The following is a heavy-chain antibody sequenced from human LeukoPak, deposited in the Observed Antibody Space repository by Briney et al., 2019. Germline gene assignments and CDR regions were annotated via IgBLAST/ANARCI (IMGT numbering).Heavy chain of an antibody. Sequence: ASVKVSCKASGYTFTSYGISWVRQAPGQGLEWMGWISAYNGNKNYAQRLQGRVTMTTDTSTSTAYMELRSLRSDDTAVYYCARVYYDFWSGYEYDAFDIWGQGTMVTVSS. CDR1: GYTFTSYG. D-gene: IGHD3-3*01. J-gene: IGHJ3*02. CDR2: ISAYNGNK. CDR3: ARVYYDFWSGYEYDAFDI. V-gene: IGHV1-18*01.